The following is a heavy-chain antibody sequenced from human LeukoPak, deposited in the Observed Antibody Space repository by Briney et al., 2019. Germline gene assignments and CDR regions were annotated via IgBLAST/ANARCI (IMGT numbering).Heavy chain of an antibody. Sequence: SETLSLTCTVSGDSISSYYWTWIRQPAGKGLEWIGLIYSSGNANYNPSLKSRVTMSVDTSKNHFSLKLSSVTAADTAVYYCARDRSSSWAPYGLDVWGQGSTVTVSS. J-gene: IGHJ6*02. CDR1: GDSISSYY. CDR3: ARDRSSSWAPYGLDV. V-gene: IGHV4-4*07. D-gene: IGHD6-13*01. CDR2: IYSSGNA.